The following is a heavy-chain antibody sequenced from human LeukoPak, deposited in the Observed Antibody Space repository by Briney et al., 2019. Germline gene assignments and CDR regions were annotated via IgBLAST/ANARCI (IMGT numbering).Heavy chain of an antibody. CDR1: GFTFSSYA. CDR2: ISGSGGST. J-gene: IGHJ4*01. CDR3: AKPPFSDSSGFAN. V-gene: IGHV3-23*01. D-gene: IGHD3-22*01. Sequence: GGSLRLSCAASGFTFSSYAMSWVRQAPGKGLEWVSAISGSGGSTYYADSVKGRFTISRDNPKNTLYLQMNSLRAEDTAVYYCAKPPFSDSSGFANWGHGTLVTVSS.